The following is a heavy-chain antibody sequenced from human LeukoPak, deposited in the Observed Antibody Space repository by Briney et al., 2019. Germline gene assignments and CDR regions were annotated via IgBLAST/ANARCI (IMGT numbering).Heavy chain of an antibody. J-gene: IGHJ3*01. V-gene: IGHV3-9*01. D-gene: IGHD1-1*01. CDR1: GFTFDDYA. CDR3: AKDNSGFNWNDLLPDAFDV. CDR2: ISWNSGNI. Sequence: PGWSLTLSCAASGFTFDDYALHWVRQAPGKGLEWVSGISWNSGNIDYADSVKGQFTISRDNAKNSLYLQMNSLRTEDTAFYYCAKDNSGFNWNDLLPDAFDVWGHGTMVTVSS.